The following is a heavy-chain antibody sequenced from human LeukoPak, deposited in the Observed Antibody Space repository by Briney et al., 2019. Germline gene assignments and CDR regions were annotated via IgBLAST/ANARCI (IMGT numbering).Heavy chain of an antibody. V-gene: IGHV1-8*01. Sequence: ASVKVSCKASGYTFTSYDFNWVRQATGQRPEWMGWMSPNSGDTGYAQKFQDRVTMTRNTSISTAYMELSSLRSDDTAVYYCARYIAAAGTAVDYWGQGTLVTVSS. CDR2: MSPNSGDT. J-gene: IGHJ4*02. CDR1: GYTFTSYD. D-gene: IGHD6-13*01. CDR3: ARYIAAAGTAVDY.